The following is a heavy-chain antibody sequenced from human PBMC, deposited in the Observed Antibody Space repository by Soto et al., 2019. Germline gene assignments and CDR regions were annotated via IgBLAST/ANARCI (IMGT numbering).Heavy chain of an antibody. CDR1: GGTFVRHV. CDR3: ATPACAATWCSPSHNSDH. V-gene: IGHV1-69*09. Sequence: QVQLVQSGAEVKKPESSVKVSCKTSGGTFVRHVISWVRQAPGQGPEWMGKINPLSGIPNYAQKFQDSVTFTADTDSSTAYMELSSLRSDDTAVYYCATPACAATWCSPSHNSDHWGQGTLVTVSS. J-gene: IGHJ4*02. D-gene: IGHD2-2*01. CDR2: INPLSGIP.